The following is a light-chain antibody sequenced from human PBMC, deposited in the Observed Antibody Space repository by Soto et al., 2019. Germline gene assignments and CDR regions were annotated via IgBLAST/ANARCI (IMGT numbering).Light chain of an antibody. CDR3: SSYTSSSTWV. Sequence: QSALTQPASVSGSPGQSITISCTGSSSDVGAYTSVSWYQQHPGKAPKLMIYEVSNRPSGVSNRFSGSKSGNTASLTISGLQAEDEADYYCSSYTSSSTWVFGGGTKVTVL. V-gene: IGLV2-14*01. CDR1: SSDVGAYTS. J-gene: IGLJ3*02. CDR2: EVS.